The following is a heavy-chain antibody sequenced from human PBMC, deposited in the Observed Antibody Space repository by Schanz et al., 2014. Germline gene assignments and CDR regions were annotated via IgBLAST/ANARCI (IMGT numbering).Heavy chain of an antibody. Sequence: QVQLVQSGAEVKKPGSSVKVSCKASGGTFSSYTISWVRQAPGQGLEWMGRIIPILGVANYAQKFQGRVTITADKSTSTAYRELSNLRSEDTAVYYCARAGQDYSDSSGYATYYFGNWGQGTLVTVSS. CDR3: ARAGQDYSDSSGYATYYFGN. V-gene: IGHV1-69*02. J-gene: IGHJ4*02. CDR1: GGTFSSYT. D-gene: IGHD3-22*01. CDR2: IIPILGVA.